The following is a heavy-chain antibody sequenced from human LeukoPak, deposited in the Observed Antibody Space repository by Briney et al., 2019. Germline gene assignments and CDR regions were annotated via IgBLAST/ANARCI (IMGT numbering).Heavy chain of an antibody. J-gene: IGHJ4*02. CDR3: AIINWGSSYFDY. Sequence: SETLTLTCSVSGGSISSYYWSWIRQPAGKGLEWIGRIYTSGSTNYNPSLKSRVTMSVDTSKNQFSLKLSSVTAADTAVYYCAIINWGSSYFDYWGQGTLVTVSS. V-gene: IGHV4-4*07. D-gene: IGHD7-27*01. CDR2: IYTSGST. CDR1: GGSISSYY.